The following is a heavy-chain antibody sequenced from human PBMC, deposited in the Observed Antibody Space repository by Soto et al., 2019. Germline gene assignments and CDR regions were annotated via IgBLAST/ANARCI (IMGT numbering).Heavy chain of an antibody. D-gene: IGHD3-22*01. V-gene: IGHV1-69*13. Sequence: SVKVSCKASGGTFSSYAISWVRQAPVQGLEWMGGIIPIFGTANYAQKFQGRVTITADESTSTAYMELSSLRSEDTAVYYCARGSSPANYYDSSGSLGYWGREPWSPSP. J-gene: IGHJ4*02. CDR1: GGTFSSYA. CDR3: ARGSSPANYYDSSGSLGY. CDR2: IIPIFGTA.